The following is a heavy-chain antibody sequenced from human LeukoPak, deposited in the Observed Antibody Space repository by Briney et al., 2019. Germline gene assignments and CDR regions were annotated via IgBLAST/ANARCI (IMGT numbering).Heavy chain of an antibody. CDR1: GFTFSNYA. CDR2: ISSSGSTI. Sequence: GGSLRLSCAASGFTFSNYAMHWVRQAPGKGLEWVSYISSSGSTIYYADSVKGRFTISRDNAKNSLYLQMNSLRAEDTAVYYCARDRPPTNTALRMDVWGQGTTVTVSS. CDR3: ARDRPPTNTALRMDV. V-gene: IGHV3-48*03. D-gene: IGHD5-18*01. J-gene: IGHJ6*02.